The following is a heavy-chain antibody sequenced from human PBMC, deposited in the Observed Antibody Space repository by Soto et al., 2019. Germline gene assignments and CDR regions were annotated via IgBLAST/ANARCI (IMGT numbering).Heavy chain of an antibody. J-gene: IGHJ4*02. CDR3: AREMGGYYVDH. CDR1: AFTFSDHW. D-gene: IGHD3-22*01. CDR2: IKQDGSET. V-gene: IGHV3-7*01. Sequence: EVQLVESGGSWVQSGGSLRLSCGASAFTFSDHWMSWVRQAPGKGLEWVANIKQDGSETNYVDSVRGRFTISRDNAKNSLDLQMNSLRVEDTAMYYCAREMGGYYVDHWGQGTLVTVSP.